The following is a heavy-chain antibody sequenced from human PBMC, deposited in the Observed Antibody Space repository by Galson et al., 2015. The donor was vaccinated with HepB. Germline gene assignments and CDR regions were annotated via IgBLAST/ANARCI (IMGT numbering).Heavy chain of an antibody. CDR2: ISSSSSYI. CDR1: GFTFSSYS. V-gene: IGHV3-21*01. CDR3: ASRHLTEWGDIDS. Sequence: SLRLSCAASGFTFSSYSMNWVRQAPGKGLEWVSSISSSSSYIYYADSVKGRFTISRDNAKNSLYLQMNSLRAEDTAVYYCASRHLTEWGDIDSWGQGTMVTVSS. D-gene: IGHD1-14*01. J-gene: IGHJ3*01.